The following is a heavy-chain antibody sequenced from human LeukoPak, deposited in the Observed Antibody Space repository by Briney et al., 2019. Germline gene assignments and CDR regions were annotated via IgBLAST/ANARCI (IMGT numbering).Heavy chain of an antibody. J-gene: IGHJ5*02. CDR3: ARSLVVGATYPYH. D-gene: IGHD1-26*01. CDR1: GFTFSSYA. V-gene: IGHV3-48*04. CDR2: ISSSGSTI. Sequence: GGSLRLSCAASGFTFSSYAMSWVRQAPGKGLEWVSYISSSGSTIYYADPVKGRFTISRDNAKNTLYLQMNSLRAEDTAVYYCARSLVVGATYPYHWGQGTLVTVSS.